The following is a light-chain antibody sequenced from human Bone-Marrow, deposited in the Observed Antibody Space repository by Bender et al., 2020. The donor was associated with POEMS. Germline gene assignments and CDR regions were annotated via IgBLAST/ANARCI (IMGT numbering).Light chain of an antibody. J-gene: IGLJ3*02. CDR2: GVG. CDR3: SSYISSSTLM. V-gene: IGLV2-14*03. Sequence: QSALTQPVSVSGSPGQSITISCTGTSSDVGDYNYVSWYQQHPGKAPRLIIYGVGNRPSGVSNRFSGSKSGNTASLTISGLQAEDEADYYCSSYISSSTLMFGGGTKLTVL. CDR1: SSDVGDYNY.